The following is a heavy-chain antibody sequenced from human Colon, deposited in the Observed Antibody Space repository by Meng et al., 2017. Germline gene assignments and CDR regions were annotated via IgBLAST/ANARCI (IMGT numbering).Heavy chain of an antibody. CDR2: IYQSGST. CDR1: GGPISSNNW. D-gene: IGHD4-23*01. J-gene: IGHJ4*02. CDR3: ARVPTTVDPFES. V-gene: IGHV4-4*02. Sequence: QGPGPGRVKPSGTRALPCTVSGGPISSNNWWSWVRQSPGRGLEWIGEIYQSGSTNYSPSLKSRVTISLDKSKNQFSLKVSYMTAADTAVYFCARVPTTVDPFESWGQGTLVTVSS.